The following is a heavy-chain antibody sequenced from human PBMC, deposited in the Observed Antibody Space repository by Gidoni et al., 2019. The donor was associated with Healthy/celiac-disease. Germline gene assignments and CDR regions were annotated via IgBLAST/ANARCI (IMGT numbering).Heavy chain of an antibody. D-gene: IGHD3-10*01. J-gene: IGHJ4*02. CDR1: GVTFSSYA. V-gene: IGHV3-23*01. CDR3: AKWAGGFGEGIFDY. Sequence: EVQLLESGGGLVQPGGAMRRSCAASGVTFSSYAMSWVRQAPGKGLEWVSAISGSGGSTYYADSVKGRFTISRDNSKNTLYLQMNSLRAEDTAVYYCAKWAGGFGEGIFDYWGQGTLVTVSS. CDR2: ISGSGGST.